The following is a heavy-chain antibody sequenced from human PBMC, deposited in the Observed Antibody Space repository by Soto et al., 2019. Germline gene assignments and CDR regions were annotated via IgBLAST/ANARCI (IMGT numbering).Heavy chain of an antibody. Sequence: SETLSLTCGVSGGSINTTHWWSWVRQPPGKTLEWIGQIYHSGTTNYNPSLKSRVTISVDTSKNQFSLKLSSVTAADTAVYYCARDDCSGGSCYSPGYFQHWGQGTLVTVSS. D-gene: IGHD2-15*01. CDR3: ARDDCSGGSCYSPGYFQH. V-gene: IGHV4-4*02. CDR2: IYHSGTT. CDR1: GGSINTTHW. J-gene: IGHJ1*01.